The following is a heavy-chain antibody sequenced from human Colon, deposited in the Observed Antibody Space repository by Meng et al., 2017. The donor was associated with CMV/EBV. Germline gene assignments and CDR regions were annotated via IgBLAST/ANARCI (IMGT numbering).Heavy chain of an antibody. Sequence: DHEMDWVRQAPGKGLEWVGRIGINSNSYTTQYAASVKGRFSISRDDSKNSVYLQMNGLETEDTAVYYCARVDFYCSDGTCHSKFDYWGQGTLVTVSS. J-gene: IGHJ4*02. CDR2: IGINSNSYTT. CDR3: ARVDFYCSDGTCHSKFDY. V-gene: IGHV3-72*01. D-gene: IGHD2-15*01. CDR1: DHE.